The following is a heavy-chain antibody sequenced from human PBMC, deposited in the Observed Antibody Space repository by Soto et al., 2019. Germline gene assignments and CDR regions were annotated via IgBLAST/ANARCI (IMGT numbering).Heavy chain of an antibody. J-gene: IGHJ4*02. CDR2: VNPSGGHT. V-gene: IGHV1-46*01. CDR1: GATFTDYY. D-gene: IGHD2-21*02. CDR3: AGGGHVVVVTAALDY. Sequence: QVQLVQSGAEVKKPGASVKVSCKASGATFTDYYIHWVRQAPGQGLEWMGTVNPSGGHTTYAQHFLGRMTMTRDTSTSTLYMGLTSLTSEDTAVYYCAGGGHVVVVTAALDYWCQGTLVTVSS.